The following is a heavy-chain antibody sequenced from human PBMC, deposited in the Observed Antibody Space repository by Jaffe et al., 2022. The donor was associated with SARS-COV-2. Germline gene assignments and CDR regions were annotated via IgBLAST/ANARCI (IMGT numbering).Heavy chain of an antibody. Sequence: QVQLQESGPGLVKPSETLSLTCTVSGGSISSYYWSWIRQPPGKGLEWIGYTYYSGGTNYNPSLKSRVTITVDTSKNQFSLKLSSVTAADTAVYHCARGGVTLDSWGQGTLVTVSS. CDR1: GGSISSYY. J-gene: IGHJ4*02. CDR2: TYYSGGT. CDR3: ARGGVTLDS. V-gene: IGHV4-59*01.